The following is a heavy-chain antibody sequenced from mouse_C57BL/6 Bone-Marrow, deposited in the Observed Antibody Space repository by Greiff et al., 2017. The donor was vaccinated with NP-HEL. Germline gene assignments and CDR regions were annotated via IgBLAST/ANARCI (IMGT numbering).Heavy chain of an antibody. CDR3: ARTTVVAHWYFDV. CDR1: GFTFSDYG. D-gene: IGHD1-1*01. J-gene: IGHJ1*03. V-gene: IGHV5-17*01. CDR2: ISSGSSTI. Sequence: EVQLVESGGGLVKPGGSLKLSCAASGFTFSDYGMHWVRQAPEKGLEWVAYISSGSSTIYYADTVKGRFPISRDNAKNTLFLQMTSLRSEDTAMYYCARTTVVAHWYFDVWGTGTTVTVSS.